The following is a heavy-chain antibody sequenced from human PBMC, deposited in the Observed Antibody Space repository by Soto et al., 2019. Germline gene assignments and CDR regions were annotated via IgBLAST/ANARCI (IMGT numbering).Heavy chain of an antibody. V-gene: IGHV3-48*02. J-gene: IGHJ4*02. Sequence: EVQLVESGGGLVQPGGSLRLSCAASGFTFSSYSMNWVRQAPGKGLEWVSYISSSSSTIYYADSVKGRFTISRDNAKNSLYLQMNSLRDEDTAVYYCAREILEVRPNSGDYFDYWGQGTLVTVSS. CDR3: AREILEVRPNSGDYFDY. CDR1: GFTFSSYS. CDR2: ISSSSSTI. D-gene: IGHD3-3*01.